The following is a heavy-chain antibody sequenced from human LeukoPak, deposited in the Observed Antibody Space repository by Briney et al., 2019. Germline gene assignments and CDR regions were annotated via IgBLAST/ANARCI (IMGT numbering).Heavy chain of an antibody. CDR2: IGGSGGST. CDR3: AKDIWLDPEGDY. V-gene: IGHV3-23*01. J-gene: IGHJ4*02. Sequence: GGSLRLSCAASGFTFSSYAMSWVRQAPGKGLEWVSAIGGSGGSTYYADSVKGRLTISRDNSKNTLYLQMNSLRAEDTAVYYCAKDIWLDPEGDYWGQGTLVTVSS. D-gene: IGHD6-19*01. CDR1: GFTFSSYA.